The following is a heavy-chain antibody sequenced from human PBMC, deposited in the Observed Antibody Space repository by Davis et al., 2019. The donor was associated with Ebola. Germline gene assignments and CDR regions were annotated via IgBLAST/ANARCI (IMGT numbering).Heavy chain of an antibody. V-gene: IGHV3-23*01. CDR3: AREGTPYGMDV. J-gene: IGHJ6*02. Sequence: GESLKISCAASGFTFSSYAMSWVRQAPGKGLEWVSAISGSGGSTYYADSVKGRFTISRDNSKNTLYLQMNSLRAEDTAVYSCAREGTPYGMDVWGQGTAVTVSS. CDR1: GFTFSSYA. CDR2: ISGSGGST.